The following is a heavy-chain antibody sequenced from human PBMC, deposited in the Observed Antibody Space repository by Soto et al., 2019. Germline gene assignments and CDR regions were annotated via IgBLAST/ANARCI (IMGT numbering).Heavy chain of an antibody. CDR2: IWYDGSNK. D-gene: IGHD3-10*01. CDR3: ARDGDRQGGPPPKNYAMDV. Sequence: QVRLVESGGGVVQPGRSLRLSCSASGFTFRNFGFHWVRQAPGKGLEWVALIWYDGSNKYYAESLKGRVSISRDNSKNTLYLEMKSLRFEDTAVYYCARDGDRQGGPPPKNYAMDVWGQGTTVTVS. J-gene: IGHJ6*02. V-gene: IGHV3-33*08. CDR1: GFTFRNFG.